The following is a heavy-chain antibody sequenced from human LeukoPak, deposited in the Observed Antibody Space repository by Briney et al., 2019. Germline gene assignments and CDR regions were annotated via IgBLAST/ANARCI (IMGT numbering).Heavy chain of an antibody. V-gene: IGHV4-59*01. Sequence: KSSETLSLTCSVSGGSISSYYWSWIRQPPGKGQEWVGYIYSSGSTNYNPSLKSRITISVDTSKNQFSLKLSSVTAADTAVYYCARFAYCGGHCWYYFDYWGQGSLVTVSS. J-gene: IGHJ4*02. CDR2: IYSSGST. D-gene: IGHD2-21*02. CDR3: ARFAYCGGHCWYYFDY. CDR1: GGSISSYY.